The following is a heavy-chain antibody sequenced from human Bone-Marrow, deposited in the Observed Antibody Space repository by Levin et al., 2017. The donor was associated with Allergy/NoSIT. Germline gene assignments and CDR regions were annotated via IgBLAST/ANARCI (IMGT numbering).Heavy chain of an antibody. V-gene: IGHV5-51*01. CDR1: GYNFANYW. CDR2: IYPGDSDT. D-gene: IGHD3-3*01. J-gene: IGHJ6*02. CDR3: ARDVVAESYDYGMDV. Sequence: ASVKVSCKGSGYNFANYWIGWVRQTPGKGLEWMGIIYPGDSDTRYSPSFQGQVTMSVDKSISTAYLQWTSLKASDTAVYYCARDVVAESYDYGMDVWGPGTTVTVSS.